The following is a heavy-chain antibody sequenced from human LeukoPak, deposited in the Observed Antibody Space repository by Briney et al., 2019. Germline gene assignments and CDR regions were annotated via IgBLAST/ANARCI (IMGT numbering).Heavy chain of an antibody. Sequence: PGGSLRLSCAASGLTFGGYDMHWVRQAPGKGLEWVSTITDVGDIFYTYSVRGRFTISRDNSKNTVYMQMDGLRAEDTAVYYCTRDRGGSPTDVFDYWGQGTLVTVSS. D-gene: IGHD2-15*01. CDR1: GLTFGGYD. V-gene: IGHV3-23*01. CDR2: ITDVGDI. J-gene: IGHJ4*02. CDR3: TRDRGGSPTDVFDY.